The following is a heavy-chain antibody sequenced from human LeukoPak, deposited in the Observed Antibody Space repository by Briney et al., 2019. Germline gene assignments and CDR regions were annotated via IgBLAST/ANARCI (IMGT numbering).Heavy chain of an antibody. CDR2: ISSSSSTI. CDR1: GFTFSSYS. J-gene: IGHJ3*02. V-gene: IGHV3-48*02. Sequence: GESLKISCAASGFTFSSYSMNWVRQAPGKGLEWVSYISSSSSTIYYADSVKGRFTISRDNAKNSLYLQMNSLRDEDTAVYYCARDEGYSGYVDAFDIWGQGTMVTVSS. D-gene: IGHD5-12*01. CDR3: ARDEGYSGYVDAFDI.